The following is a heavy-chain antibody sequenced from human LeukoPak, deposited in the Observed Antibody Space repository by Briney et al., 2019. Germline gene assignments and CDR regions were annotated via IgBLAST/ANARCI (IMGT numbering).Heavy chain of an antibody. CDR1: AGSFSGYY. D-gene: IGHD3-16*01. V-gene: IGHV4-34*01. J-gene: IGHJ5*02. Sequence: SETLSLTYAVDAGSFSGYYCSWIRQPPGKGLEWIGEINHSGSTNYNPSLKSRVTISVDTSKNQFYLKLSSVSAEETPLYYSARWGRSASIVPHWFDPWGQGTLVTVSS. CDR2: INHSGST. CDR3: ARWGRSASIVPHWFDP.